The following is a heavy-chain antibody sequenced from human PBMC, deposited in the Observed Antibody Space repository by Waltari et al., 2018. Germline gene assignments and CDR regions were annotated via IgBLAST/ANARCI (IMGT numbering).Heavy chain of an antibody. D-gene: IGHD3-22*01. CDR1: GYTFASYE. J-gene: IGHJ6*02. V-gene: IGHV1-8*01. Sequence: QVQLVQTGAEVKKPGASVKVSCKAYGYTFASYELNWVRQATGKGLEWMGWMNPNSCNTGYAQKFQGRFTMTSNTSISTAYMELSSLRSEDTAVYYCARERHYYVSSGYPYYYCMDVWGQGTTVTVSS. CDR3: ARERHYYVSSGYPYYYCMDV. CDR2: MNPNSCNT.